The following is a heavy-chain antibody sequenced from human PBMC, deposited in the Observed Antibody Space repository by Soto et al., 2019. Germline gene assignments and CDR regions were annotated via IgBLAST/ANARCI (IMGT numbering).Heavy chain of an antibody. CDR2: VYSGGST. CDR3: ASGVTAYVYSFDS. Sequence: GVSLRLSCAASGFTVSSNYMSWVRQAPGKGLEWVSVVYSGGSTYYADSVKGRFTISRDNSKNTLYLQMNSLRAEDTAVYYCASGVTAYVYSFDSWGQGTLVTVSS. V-gene: IGHV3-53*01. J-gene: IGHJ4*02. D-gene: IGHD2-21*02. CDR1: GFTVSSNY.